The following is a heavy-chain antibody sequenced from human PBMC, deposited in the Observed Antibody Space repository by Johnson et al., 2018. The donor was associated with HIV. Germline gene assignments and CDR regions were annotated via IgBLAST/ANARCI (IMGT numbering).Heavy chain of an antibody. CDR2: IKTDGSST. D-gene: IGHD2-21*02. V-gene: IGHV3-74*01. CDR1: GFTVSSNY. Sequence: VQLVESGGGLVQPGGSLRLSCTASGFTVSSNYMSWVRQAQGKGLEWVSRIKTDGSSTSYADSVKGRFTISRDNAKNTLYLEMKSLRVDDTAVYYCVRDDYAFHIWGQGTMVTVSS. J-gene: IGHJ3*02. CDR3: VRDDYAFHI.